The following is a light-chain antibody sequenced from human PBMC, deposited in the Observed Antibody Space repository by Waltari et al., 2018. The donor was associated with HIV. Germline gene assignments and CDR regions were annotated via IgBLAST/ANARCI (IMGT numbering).Light chain of an antibody. J-gene: IGLJ2*01. CDR3: AAWDASLHVV. CDR1: SSNIGTNQ. Sequence: QSVLTQPPSASGTLGQGVTIHYFGSSSNIGTNQVNWFQHLPGAAPKLILFRNSQPPSGVPDRFSGSQSGTAACLTIPGLLPGDEATYYCAAWDASLHVVFGGGTQLSVL. V-gene: IGLV1-44*01. CDR2: RNS.